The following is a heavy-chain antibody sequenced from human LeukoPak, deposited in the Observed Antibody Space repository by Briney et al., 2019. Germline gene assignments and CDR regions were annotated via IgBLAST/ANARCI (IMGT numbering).Heavy chain of an antibody. D-gene: IGHD3-22*01. CDR1: GGSISSSSYY. Sequence: KPSETLSLTCTVSGGSISSSSYYWGWIRQPPGKGLEWIGSIYYSGSTYYNPSLKSRVTISVDTSKNQFSLKLNSVTAADAAVYYCARRGTMIVVVKDAFDIWGQGTMVTVSS. CDR2: IYYSGST. V-gene: IGHV4-39*01. CDR3: ARRGTMIVVVKDAFDI. J-gene: IGHJ3*02.